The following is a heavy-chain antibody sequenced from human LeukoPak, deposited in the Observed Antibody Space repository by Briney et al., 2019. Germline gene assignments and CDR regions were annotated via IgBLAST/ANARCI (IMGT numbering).Heavy chain of an antibody. CDR2: ISYDGSNK. Sequence: ERSLRLSCAASGFTFSSYAMHWVRQAPGKGLEWVAVISYDGSNKYYADSVKGRFTISRDNSKNTLYLQMNSLRAEDTAVYYCARSGSYYELVYWGQGTLVTVSS. CDR1: GFTFSSYA. J-gene: IGHJ4*02. CDR3: ARSGSYYELVY. V-gene: IGHV3-30-3*01. D-gene: IGHD1-26*01.